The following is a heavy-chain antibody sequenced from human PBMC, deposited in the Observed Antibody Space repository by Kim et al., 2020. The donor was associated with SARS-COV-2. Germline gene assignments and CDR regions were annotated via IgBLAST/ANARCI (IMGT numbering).Heavy chain of an antibody. J-gene: IGHJ3*01. CDR1: GFTFSNAW. V-gene: IGHV3-15*01. CDR2: IKSKTDGGTT. Sequence: GGSLRLSCAASGFTFSNAWMSWVRQAPGKGLEWVGRIKSKTDGGTTDYAAPVKGRFTISRDDSKNTLYLQMNSLKTEDTAVYYCTTVWVRGAVAPHHCGQGTMVTVSS. D-gene: IGHD3-10*01. CDR3: TTVWVRGAVAPHH.